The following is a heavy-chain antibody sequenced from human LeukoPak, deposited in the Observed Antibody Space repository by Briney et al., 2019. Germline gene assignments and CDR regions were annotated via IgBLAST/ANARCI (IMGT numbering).Heavy chain of an antibody. Sequence: ASVKVSCKASGYTFTGQYLHWVRQAPGQGLEWMGWINPKSGATNHAQRFQGRVTMTRDTSISTAYMELSRLRSDDTAVYFCALVRGYSGYDYPGFDYWGQGSRVTVSS. CDR2: INPKSGAT. D-gene: IGHD5-12*01. J-gene: IGHJ4*02. CDR3: ALVRGYSGYDYPGFDY. V-gene: IGHV1-2*02. CDR1: GYTFTGQY.